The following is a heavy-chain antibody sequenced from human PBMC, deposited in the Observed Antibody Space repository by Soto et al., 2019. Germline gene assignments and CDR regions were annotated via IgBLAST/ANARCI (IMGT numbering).Heavy chain of an antibody. Sequence: PWGSLRHSCTVSGLTFSNHFMTWVRQAPGKGLEWVANIKRDGSEKSYVDSVKGRFSVSRDNTKNSLYLQMNNLRAEDTAVYYCASRPPDETYYGVFDYWGRGALVTVSS. CDR1: GLTFSNHF. D-gene: IGHD3-10*01. CDR2: IKRDGSEK. J-gene: IGHJ4*02. CDR3: ASRPPDETYYGVFDY. V-gene: IGHV3-7*02.